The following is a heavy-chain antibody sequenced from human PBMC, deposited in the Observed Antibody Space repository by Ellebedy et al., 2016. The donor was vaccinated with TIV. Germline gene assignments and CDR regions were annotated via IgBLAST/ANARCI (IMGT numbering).Heavy chain of an antibody. CDR3: STLDNYGGNTPFDF. J-gene: IGHJ4*02. V-gene: IGHV3-7*03. CDR1: GFSFSSYW. D-gene: IGHD4-23*01. CDR2: INEVGSDI. Sequence: GESLKISXAASGFSFSSYWMSWVRQAPGGGLEWVANINEVGSDIYYVDSVRGRFTIARDNAKNSLYLQMNSLTLEDAAVYYCSTLDNYGGNTPFDFWGQGSLVTVSS.